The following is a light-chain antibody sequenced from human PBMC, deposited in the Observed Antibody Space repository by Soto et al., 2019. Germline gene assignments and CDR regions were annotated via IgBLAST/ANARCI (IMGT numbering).Light chain of an antibody. J-gene: IGLJ3*02. V-gene: IGLV1-47*01. CDR3: AAWDDSLSGWL. Sequence: QSVLTQPPSASGTPGQRVTISCSGSSSNIGSNYVYWYQQLPGTAPKLLIYKNSQRPSRVPDRFSGSKSGTSASLAISGLRSEDEADYYCAAWDDSLSGWLFGGGTKVTVL. CDR1: SSNIGSNY. CDR2: KNS.